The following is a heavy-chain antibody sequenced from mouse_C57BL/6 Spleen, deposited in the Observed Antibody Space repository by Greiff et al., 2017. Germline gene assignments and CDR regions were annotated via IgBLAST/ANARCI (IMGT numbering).Heavy chain of an antibody. V-gene: IGHV1-42*01. Sequence: VQLKQSGPELVKPGASVKISCKASGYSFTGYYMNWVKQSPEKSLEWIGEINPSTGGTTYNQKFKAKATLTVDKSSSTAYMQLKSLTSEDSAVYYCARGGDYGNFFAYWGQGTLVTVSA. CDR3: ARGGDYGNFFAY. D-gene: IGHD2-1*01. J-gene: IGHJ3*01. CDR1: GYSFTGYY. CDR2: INPSTGGT.